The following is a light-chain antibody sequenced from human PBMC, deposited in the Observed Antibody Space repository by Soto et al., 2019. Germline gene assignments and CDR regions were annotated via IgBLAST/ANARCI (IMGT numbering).Light chain of an antibody. V-gene: IGLV1-47*01. CDR1: SSNIGSNS. CDR2: RNI. Sequence: QSVLTQPASASGTPGQRVTIPCSGSSSNIGSNSVYWYHQLPGTAPKLLIYRNIQRPSGVPDRFSGSKSGTSASLAISGLRSEDEADYYCAAWDDSLSGWVFGGGTKLTVL. J-gene: IGLJ3*02. CDR3: AAWDDSLSGWV.